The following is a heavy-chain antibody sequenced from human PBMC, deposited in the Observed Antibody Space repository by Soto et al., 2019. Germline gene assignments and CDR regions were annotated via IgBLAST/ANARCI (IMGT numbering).Heavy chain of an antibody. J-gene: IGHJ4*02. CDR1: DGSGSSGSYC. V-gene: IGHV4-61*01. D-gene: IGHD3-3*01. Sequence: SEPLCLTCTVADGSGSSGSYCWSWIRQPPGKGLEWIGYIYYSGSTNYNPSLKSRVTISVDTSKNQFSLKLSSVTAADTAVYYCARGYYDFWSGYYPRGSPTGTCFDYWGQGTLVTLSS. CDR3: ARGYYDFWSGYYPRGSPTGTCFDY. CDR2: IYYSGST.